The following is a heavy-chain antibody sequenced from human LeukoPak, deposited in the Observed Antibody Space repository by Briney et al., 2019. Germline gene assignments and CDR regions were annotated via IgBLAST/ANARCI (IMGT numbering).Heavy chain of an antibody. V-gene: IGHV3-23*01. D-gene: IGHD3-22*01. CDR2: ISGSGGST. Sequence: PGGSLRLSCAASGFTFCTYAMSWVRQAPGKGLEWVSAISGSGGSTYYADSVKGRFTISRDNSKNTLYLQMNSLRAEDTALYYCAKDLPRTYYDSSGYSFDHWGQGTLVTVSS. CDR1: GFTFCTYA. CDR3: AKDLPRTYYDSSGYSFDH. J-gene: IGHJ4*02.